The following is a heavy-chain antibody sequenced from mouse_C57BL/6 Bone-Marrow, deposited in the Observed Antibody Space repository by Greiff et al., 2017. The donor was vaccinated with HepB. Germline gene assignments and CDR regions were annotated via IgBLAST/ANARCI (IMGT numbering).Heavy chain of an antibody. CDR2: IYYSGTI. Sequence: EVQLQESGPGLVKPSQTVFLTCTVTGISITTGNYRWSWIRQFPGNKLEWIGYIYYSGTITYNPSLTSRTTITRDTPKNQFFLEMNSLTAEDTATYYCEGAYYYGSIPYYAMDYWGQGTSVTVSS. D-gene: IGHD1-1*01. J-gene: IGHJ4*01. V-gene: IGHV3-5*01. CDR1: GISITTGNYR. CDR3: EGAYYYGSIPYYAMDY.